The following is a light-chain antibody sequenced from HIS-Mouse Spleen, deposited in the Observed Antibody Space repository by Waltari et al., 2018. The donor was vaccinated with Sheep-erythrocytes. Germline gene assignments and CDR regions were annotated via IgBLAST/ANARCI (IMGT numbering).Light chain of an antibody. J-gene: IGLJ1*01. CDR1: KLGDKY. Sequence: SYELTQPPSVSVSPGQTASITCSGDKLGDKYACWYQQKPGQSPVLVIYQDTKRPSGIPWRFSGSNSGNTATLTISWTQAMDEADYYCQAWDSSTYVFGTGTKVTVL. V-gene: IGLV3-1*01. CDR2: QDT. CDR3: QAWDSSTYV.